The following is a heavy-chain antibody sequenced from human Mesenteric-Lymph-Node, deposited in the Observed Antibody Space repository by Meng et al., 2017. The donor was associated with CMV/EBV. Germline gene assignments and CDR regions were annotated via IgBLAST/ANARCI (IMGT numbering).Heavy chain of an antibody. CDR3: AHSSGIAAAGPFYFDY. D-gene: IGHD6-13*01. Sequence: QSTLKEAAPTLVKPTQTLTLTFTLSGSSLSTSGAGVGWIRQPPGKALEWLALIYWDDDKRYSPSLKSRLTITKDTSKNQVVLTMPNMDPVDTATYYCAHSSGIAAAGPFYFDYWGQGTLVTVSS. J-gene: IGHJ4*02. CDR2: IYWDDDK. CDR1: GSSLSTSGAG. V-gene: IGHV2-5*02.